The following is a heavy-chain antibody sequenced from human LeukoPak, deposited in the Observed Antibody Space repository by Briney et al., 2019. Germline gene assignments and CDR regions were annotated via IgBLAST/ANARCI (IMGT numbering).Heavy chain of an antibody. CDR2: INSDGSST. CDR1: GFTFRSYW. D-gene: IGHD6-13*01. Sequence: GGSLRLSCAAPGFTFRSYWMHWVRHAPGKGLVWVSRINSDGSSTSYADSVKGRFTISRDNAKNTLNLQMDNLRAEDTAVYYCVRPMSIATAGNYYYGMDVWGQGTTVTVSS. V-gene: IGHV3-74*01. CDR3: VRPMSIATAGNYYYGMDV. J-gene: IGHJ6*02.